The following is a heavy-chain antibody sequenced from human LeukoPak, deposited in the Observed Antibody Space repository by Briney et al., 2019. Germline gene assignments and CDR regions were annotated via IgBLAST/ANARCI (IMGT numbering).Heavy chain of an antibody. Sequence: PSETLSLTCTLSGGSINNYYWSWIRQPPGKGLEWIGYIYYNGNTNYNPSLKSRVTISVDTSKNQFSLKLSSVTAADTAVYFCARKYSSGLSWFDPWGQGTLVTVSS. D-gene: IGHD6-19*01. J-gene: IGHJ5*02. CDR3: ARKYSSGLSWFDP. CDR1: GGSINNYY. V-gene: IGHV4-59*01. CDR2: IYYNGNT.